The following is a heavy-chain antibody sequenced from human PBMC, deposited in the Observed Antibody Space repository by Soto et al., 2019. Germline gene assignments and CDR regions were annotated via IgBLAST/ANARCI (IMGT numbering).Heavy chain of an antibody. D-gene: IGHD3-10*01. CDR2: LYADGRT. CDR1: GFSFGDYD. J-gene: IGHJ4*02. CDR3: ATAGRNVFGS. Sequence: DVQLLESGGGLVQPGGSLRLSCAASGFSFGDYDMGWVRQPPGKGPEWVSSLYADGRTFYLDSVRGRFSISRDNSKTSLFLQMNGLTADDTAVYFCATAGRNVFGSWGQGTLVTVSS. V-gene: IGHV3-23*01.